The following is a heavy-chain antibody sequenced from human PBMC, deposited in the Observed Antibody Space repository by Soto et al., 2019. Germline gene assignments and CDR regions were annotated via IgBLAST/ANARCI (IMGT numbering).Heavy chain of an antibody. CDR1: GGTFSSYA. CDR2: IIPIFGTA. D-gene: IGHD2-15*01. J-gene: IGHJ3*02. Sequence: SVKVSCKASGGTFSSYAISWVRQAPGQGLEWMGGIIPIFGTANYAQKFQGRVTITADESTSTAYMELSSLRSEDTAVYYCASLIVVVAGDAFDIWGQGTMVTVSS. V-gene: IGHV1-69*13. CDR3: ASLIVVVAGDAFDI.